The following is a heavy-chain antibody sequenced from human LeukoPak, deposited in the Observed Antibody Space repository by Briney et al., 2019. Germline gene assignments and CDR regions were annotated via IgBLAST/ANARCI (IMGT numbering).Heavy chain of an antibody. D-gene: IGHD6-13*01. V-gene: IGHV1-2*04. J-gene: IGHJ4*02. CDR1: GYTFTGYY. Sequence: GASVKVSCKASGYTFTGYYMHWVRQAPGQGLEWMGWINPNSGGTNYAQKFQGWATMTRDTSISTAYMELSRLRSDDTAVYYRARDRIAAAGIRPFDYWGQGTLVTVSS. CDR2: INPNSGGT. CDR3: ARDRIAAAGIRPFDY.